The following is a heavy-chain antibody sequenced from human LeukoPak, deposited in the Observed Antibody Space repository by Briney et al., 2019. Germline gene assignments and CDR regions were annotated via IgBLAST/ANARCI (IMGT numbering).Heavy chain of an antibody. CDR2: IYTSGST. CDR3: ARGSALDP. CDR1: GYSISTGYY. Sequence: PSETLSLTCTVSGYSISTGYYWDWIRQPAGKGLEWIGRIYTSGSTNYNPSLKSRVTMSIDTSKNQFSLKVNSVTAADTAVYYCARGSALDPWGQGTLVTVSS. V-gene: IGHV4-4*07. J-gene: IGHJ5*02.